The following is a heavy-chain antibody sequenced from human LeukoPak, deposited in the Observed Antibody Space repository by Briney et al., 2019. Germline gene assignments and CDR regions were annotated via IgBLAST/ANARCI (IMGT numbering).Heavy chain of an antibody. D-gene: IGHD1-1*01. CDR2: ISYDGSNK. J-gene: IGHJ4*02. V-gene: IGHV3-30*03. Sequence: GGSLRLSCAASGFTFSSYGMHWVRQAPGKGLEWVAIISYDGSNKNYADSVKGRFTISRDNAKNTLYLQMNSLRAEDTAVYYCARGEPTTFDYWGQGTLVTVSS. CDR3: ARGEPTTFDY. CDR1: GFTFSSYG.